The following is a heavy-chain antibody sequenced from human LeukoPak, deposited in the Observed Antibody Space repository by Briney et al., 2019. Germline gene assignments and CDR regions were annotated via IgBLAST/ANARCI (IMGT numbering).Heavy chain of an antibody. V-gene: IGHV4-4*07. CDR2: VYTSGST. Sequence: SETLSLTCTVSGAPISNYYWSWIRQPAGKALEWIGRVYTSGSTTYNPSFRSRGTMSVDKSKNELSLKLTSVTAADTAVYYCAGRDYWGQGTLVTVSP. CDR3: AGRDY. J-gene: IGHJ4*02. CDR1: GAPISNYY.